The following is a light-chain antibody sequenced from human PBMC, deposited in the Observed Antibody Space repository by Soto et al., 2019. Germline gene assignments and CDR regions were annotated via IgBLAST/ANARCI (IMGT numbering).Light chain of an antibody. CDR2: DAS. V-gene: IGKV3-11*01. J-gene: IGKJ2*01. CDR1: QSVSSY. CDR3: QQRSNWPPT. Sequence: EIVLTQSPATLSLSPGERATLSCRASQSVSSYLAWYQQKPGQAPRLLIYDASNRATGIPARFSGSGSGTDFTLTISSLEPEDSAVYYCQQRSNWPPTFGQGTKLXIK.